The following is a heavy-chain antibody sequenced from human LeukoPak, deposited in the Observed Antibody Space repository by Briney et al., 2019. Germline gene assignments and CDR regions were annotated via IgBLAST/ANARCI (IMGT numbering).Heavy chain of an antibody. Sequence: GGSLRLSCAASGFTFSSYGMHWVRQAPGKGLEWVAVICYDGSNKYYADSVKCRFTIARDNSKNTLYLQMNSLRAEDTAVYYCARRYCSSTSCYTGYDYWGQGTLVTVSS. CDR1: GFTFSSYG. V-gene: IGHV3-33*01. J-gene: IGHJ4*02. D-gene: IGHD2-2*02. CDR3: ARRYCSSTSCYTGYDY. CDR2: ICYDGSNK.